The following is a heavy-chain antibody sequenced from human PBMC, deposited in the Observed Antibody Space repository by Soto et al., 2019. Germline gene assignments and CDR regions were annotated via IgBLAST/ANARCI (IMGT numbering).Heavy chain of an antibody. D-gene: IGHD6-19*01. J-gene: IGHJ2*01. CDR2: INHSGST. CDR1: GGSFSPYF. V-gene: IGHV4-34*01. CDR3: ARLASGWQYYYFDF. Sequence: QVQLQQWGAGLLKPSETLSLTCAVYGGSFSPYFWSWIRQPPGKGLEWIGEINHSGSTNYNQSLTPRATLSVDTSKNQVSLKLTSVTAADTAVYYCARLASGWQYYYFDFWGRGTPVTVSS.